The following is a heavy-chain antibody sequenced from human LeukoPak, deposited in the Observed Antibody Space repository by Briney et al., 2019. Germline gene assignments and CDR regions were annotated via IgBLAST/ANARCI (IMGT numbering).Heavy chain of an antibody. V-gene: IGHV3-74*01. CDR3: GRDLGGRSGY. CDR1: GFTFRTYW. Sequence: GGSLGFSCAVSGFTFRTYWMHWVRQVPGEGLVWVSRINEDGSITNYADSVKGRFSISRDNAKNTLYLQMNSLRAEDTAVYYCGRDLGGRSGYWGQGTLVTVSS. J-gene: IGHJ4*02. D-gene: IGHD1-26*01. CDR2: INEDGSIT.